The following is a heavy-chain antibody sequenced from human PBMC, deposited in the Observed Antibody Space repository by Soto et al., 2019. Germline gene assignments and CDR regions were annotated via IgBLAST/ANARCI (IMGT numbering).Heavy chain of an antibody. CDR3: ARDLTRHLGSGSYLPPYYYYGMDV. V-gene: IGHV4-31*03. D-gene: IGHD3-10*01. CDR2: IYYSGST. J-gene: IGHJ6*02. CDR1: GGSISSGGYY. Sequence: SETLSLTCTVSGGSISSGGYYWSWIRQHPGKGLEWIGYIYYSGSTYYNPSLKSRVTISVDTSKNQFSLKLSSVTAADTAVYYCARDLTRHLGSGSYLPPYYYYGMDVWGQGTTVTVSS.